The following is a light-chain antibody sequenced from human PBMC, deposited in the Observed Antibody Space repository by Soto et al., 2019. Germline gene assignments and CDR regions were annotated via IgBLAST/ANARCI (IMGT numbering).Light chain of an antibody. J-gene: IGLJ3*02. CDR3: TSYTRSSTRV. V-gene: IGLV2-14*01. Sequence: QSALTQPASVSGSPGQSITISCTGTSSDVGGYNYVSWYQQHPGKAPKLMIYEVSNRPSGVSNRFSGSKSGNTASLTISGLQPEDEADYYCTSYTRSSTRVFGGGTQLTVL. CDR2: EVS. CDR1: SSDVGGYNY.